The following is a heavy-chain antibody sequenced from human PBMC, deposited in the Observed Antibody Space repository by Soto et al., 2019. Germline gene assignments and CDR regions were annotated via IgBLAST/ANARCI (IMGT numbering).Heavy chain of an antibody. Sequence: HPGGSLRLSCAASGFNFDNYAMSWVRQAPGKGLEWISAFSGGGGTTYYVDSVKGRFTISRDNSKNTLFLQMDSLRAEDTALYYCARGGSVSGLYYFDYWGQGALVTVSS. J-gene: IGHJ4*02. V-gene: IGHV3-23*01. CDR3: ARGGSVSGLYYFDY. CDR1: GFNFDNYA. D-gene: IGHD6-19*01. CDR2: FSGGGGTT.